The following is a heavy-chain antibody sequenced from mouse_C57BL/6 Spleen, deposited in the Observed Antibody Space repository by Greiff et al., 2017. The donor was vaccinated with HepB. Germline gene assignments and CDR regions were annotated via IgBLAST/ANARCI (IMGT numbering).Heavy chain of an antibody. J-gene: IGHJ4*01. Sequence: VQLQQSGTELVKPGASVKLSCKASGYTFTSYWMHWVKQRPGQGLEWIGNINPSNGGTNYNEKFKSKATLTVDKSSSTAYMQLSSLTSEDSAVYYCARGYYDYDDALYYAMDYWGQGTSVTVSS. CDR3: ARGYYDYDDALYYAMDY. CDR1: GYTFTSYW. CDR2: INPSNGGT. D-gene: IGHD2-4*01. V-gene: IGHV1-53*01.